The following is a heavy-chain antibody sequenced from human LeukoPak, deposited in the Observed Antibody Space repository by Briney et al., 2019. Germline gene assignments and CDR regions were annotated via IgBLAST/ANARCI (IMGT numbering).Heavy chain of an antibody. J-gene: IGHJ4*02. Sequence: GGSLRPSCAASGFTFSSYSMTWVRQAPGKGLEWVSHISGGSSSVYYADSVKGRFTISRDNAKNSLYLQMNSLRDEDTAVYYCARKYGGYADYWGQETLVTVSS. CDR3: ARKYGGYADY. CDR2: ISGGSSSV. V-gene: IGHV3-48*02. D-gene: IGHD5-12*01. CDR1: GFTFSSYS.